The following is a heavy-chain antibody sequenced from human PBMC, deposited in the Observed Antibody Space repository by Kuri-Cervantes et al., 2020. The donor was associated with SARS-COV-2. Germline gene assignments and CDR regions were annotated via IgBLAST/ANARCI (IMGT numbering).Heavy chain of an antibody. CDR1: GFTFSNAG. J-gene: IGHJ6*03. Sequence: GGSLRLSCAASGFTFSNAGMSWVRQAPGKGLEWVGRIKSKTDGGTTDYAAPVKGRFTISRDDSKHTLYLQMNSLKTEDTAVYYCTTALDYDFWSGSTPGYYYMDVWGKGTTVTVSS. D-gene: IGHD3-3*01. V-gene: IGHV3-15*01. CDR2: IKSKTDGGTT. CDR3: TTALDYDFWSGSTPGYYYMDV.